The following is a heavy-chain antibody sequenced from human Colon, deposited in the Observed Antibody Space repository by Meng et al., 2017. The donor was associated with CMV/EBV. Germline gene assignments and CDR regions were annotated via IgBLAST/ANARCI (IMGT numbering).Heavy chain of an antibody. CDR1: GGSLGRHD. D-gene: IGHD7-27*01. CDR2: INTSGRP. V-gene: IGHV4-34*02. J-gene: IGHJ4*02. CDR3: VRDLTGEEDY. Sequence: VPLQPWVARLLQPSAPLSLTCAVAGGSLGRHDWSWIRQSPGKGLEXIGDINTSGRPNYTPSLKSRVTISIDTSRNQFSLNLNSVTAADTAVYYCVRDLTGEEDYWGQGNLVTVSS.